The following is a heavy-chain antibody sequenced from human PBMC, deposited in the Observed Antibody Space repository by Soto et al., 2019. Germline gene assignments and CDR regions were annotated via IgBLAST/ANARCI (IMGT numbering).Heavy chain of an antibody. Sequence: QTLSLTCAISGDSVSSNSAAWNWIRQSPSRGLEWLGRTYYRSKWYNDYAVSVKSRITINPDTSKNQFSLQLNSVTPEDTAVYYCARAVISGSSNYYYYGMDVWGQGTRVTFSS. CDR3: ARAVISGSSNYYYYGMDV. V-gene: IGHV6-1*01. J-gene: IGHJ6*02. D-gene: IGHD6-19*01. CDR2: TYYRSKWYN. CDR1: GDSVSSNSAA.